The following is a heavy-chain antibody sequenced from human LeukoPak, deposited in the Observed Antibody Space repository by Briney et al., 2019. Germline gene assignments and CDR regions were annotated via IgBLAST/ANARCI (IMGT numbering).Heavy chain of an antibody. CDR3: ARDDY. V-gene: IGHV3-64*01. CDR2: ISSNRGST. Sequence: GGSLRLXCAASGFTFSSYAMHWVRQAPGKGLEYVSAISSNRGSTYYANSVKGRFTISRDNSKNTLYLQMGSLRAEDMAVYYCARDDYWGQGTLVTVSS. CDR1: GFTFSSYA. J-gene: IGHJ4*02.